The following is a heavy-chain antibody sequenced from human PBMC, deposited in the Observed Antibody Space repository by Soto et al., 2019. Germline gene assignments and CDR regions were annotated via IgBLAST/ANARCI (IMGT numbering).Heavy chain of an antibody. CDR3: AKASAPGGTYFPLWF. D-gene: IGHD1-26*01. J-gene: IGHJ4*02. V-gene: IGHV1-69*06. CDR1: GGTFSSYA. CDR2: IIPMFGTI. Sequence: QVQLVQSGAEVKKPGSSVKVSCQASGGTFSSYAISWVRQAPGQGLEWMGEIIPMFGTIKYAQNFQGRVNLTAEKSTSTVYMELSSLRSEDTAVYYCAKASAPGGTYFPLWFWGQGTLVTVSS.